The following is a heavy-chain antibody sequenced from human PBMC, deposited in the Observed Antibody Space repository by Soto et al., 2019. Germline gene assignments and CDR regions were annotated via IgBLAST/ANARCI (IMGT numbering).Heavy chain of an antibody. J-gene: IGHJ5*02. CDR3: AREAIARGYSYGLPFDP. CDR2: IWYDGSNK. V-gene: IGHV3-33*01. CDR1: GFTFSSYG. D-gene: IGHD5-18*01. Sequence: GGSLRLSCAASGFTFSSYGMHWVRQAPGKGLEWVAVIWYDGSNKYYADSVKGRFTISRDNSKNTLYLQMNSLRAEDTAVYYCAREAIARGYSYGLPFDPWGQGTLVTVSS.